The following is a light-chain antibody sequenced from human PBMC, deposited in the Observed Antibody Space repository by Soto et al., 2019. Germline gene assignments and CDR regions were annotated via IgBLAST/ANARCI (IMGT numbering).Light chain of an antibody. V-gene: IGKV3-15*01. J-gene: IGKJ2*01. CDR3: QQYKLWYT. Sequence: EIVMTQSPATLSVSPGETATLSCRARQYISSDLAWYQQKPGQAPRLLIYDASTRATGIPARFSGSGSGTEFTLTISSLQSEDFAVYYCQQYKLWYTFAQGNKLEIK. CDR1: QYISSD. CDR2: DAS.